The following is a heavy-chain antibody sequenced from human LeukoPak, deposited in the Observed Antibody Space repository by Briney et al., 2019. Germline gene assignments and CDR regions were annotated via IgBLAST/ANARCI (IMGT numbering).Heavy chain of an antibody. CDR3: ARALGSGTYNHWFDP. Sequence: ASVKVSCKASGYTFTGYYMHWVRQAPGQGLEWMGWIDPNSGGTNYAQRFQGRVTMTRDTSINTASMELSRLRSDDTAVYYCARALGSGTYNHWFDPWGQGTLVTVSS. J-gene: IGHJ5*02. CDR1: GYTFTGYY. V-gene: IGHV1-2*02. D-gene: IGHD3-10*02. CDR2: IDPNSGGT.